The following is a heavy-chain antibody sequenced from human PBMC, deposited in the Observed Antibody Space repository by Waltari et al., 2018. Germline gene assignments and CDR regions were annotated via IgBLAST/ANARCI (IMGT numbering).Heavy chain of an antibody. J-gene: IGHJ6*03. CDR2: ISWNSGSR. CDR1: GFTFDDYA. Sequence: EVQLVESGGGLVQPGRSLRLSCAASGFTFDDYAMHWVRQAPGKGLEWVSGISWNSGSRGYTDSVKGRFTIARDNAKNSLYLQMNSLRAEDTALYYCAKSPVAYYYYYMDVWGKGTTVTVSS. CDR3: AKSPVAYYYYYMDV. D-gene: IGHD6-19*01. V-gene: IGHV3-9*01.